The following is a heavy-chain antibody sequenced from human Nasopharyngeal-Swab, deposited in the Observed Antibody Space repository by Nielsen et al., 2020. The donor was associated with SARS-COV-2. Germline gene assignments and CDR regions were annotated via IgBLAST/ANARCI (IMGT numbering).Heavy chain of an antibody. D-gene: IGHD3-10*01. J-gene: IGHJ6*02. Sequence: GESLKISCAASGFTFDDYGMSWVRQASGTGLEWVSGINWNGGSTGYADSVKGRFTISRDNAKNSLYLQMNSLRAEDTAVYYCARDWAGSGTSYGMDVWGQGTTATVSS. CDR2: INWNGGST. V-gene: IGHV3-20*04. CDR1: GFTFDDYG. CDR3: ARDWAGSGTSYGMDV.